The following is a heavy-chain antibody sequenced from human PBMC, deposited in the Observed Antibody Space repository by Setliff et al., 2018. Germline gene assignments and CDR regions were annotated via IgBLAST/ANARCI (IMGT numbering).Heavy chain of an antibody. CDR2: MNPNSGNT. CDR1: GYTFTNYD. D-gene: IGHD2-21*01. V-gene: IGHV1-8*01. Sequence: ASVKVSCKASGYTFTNYDINWVRQATGQGLEWIGWMNPNSGNTGYAQKFQGRVTMTRDTAISTAYMELGSLRSEDTAVYYCAREGVHTWSSTDYHYYMDVWGRGTTVTVSS. J-gene: IGHJ6*03. CDR3: AREGVHTWSSTDYHYYMDV.